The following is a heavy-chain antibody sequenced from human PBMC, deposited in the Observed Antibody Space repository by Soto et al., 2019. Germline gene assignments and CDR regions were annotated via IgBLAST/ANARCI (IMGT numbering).Heavy chain of an antibody. CDR2: IFSNDEK. Sequence: QVTLKESGPVLVKPTETLTLTCTVSGFSLSNARMGVSWIRQPPGKALEWLAHIFSNDEKSYSTSLRSRLTISKDTSKRQVVPTMTTIDPVHTATYYCARIRGVIAVYYYGMALWGQGTPVTLSS. J-gene: IGHJ6*02. CDR3: ARIRGVIAVYYYGMAL. V-gene: IGHV2-26*01. CDR1: GFSLSNARMG. D-gene: IGHD3-16*01.